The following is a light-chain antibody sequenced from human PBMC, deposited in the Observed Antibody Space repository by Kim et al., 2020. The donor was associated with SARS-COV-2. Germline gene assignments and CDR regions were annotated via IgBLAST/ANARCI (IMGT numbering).Light chain of an antibody. CDR2: AAS. Sequence: ASVGDRVTITCRASQTVIEYLNWFQQKPGTAPRLLIYAASHLQSGVPSRFTGSGSETDFTLTITSLQPEDFATYYCQQTFRNHRIFGQGTKVDIK. CDR3: QQTFRNHRI. J-gene: IGKJ2*01. V-gene: IGKV1-39*01. CDR1: QTVIEY.